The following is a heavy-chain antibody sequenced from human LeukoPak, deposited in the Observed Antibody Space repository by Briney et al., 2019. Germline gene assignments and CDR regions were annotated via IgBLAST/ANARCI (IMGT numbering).Heavy chain of an antibody. J-gene: IGHJ4*02. Sequence: GGSLRLSCAASGFTFSSYSMNWVRQAPGKGLEWVSSISSSSSYIYYADSVKGRFTISRDNAKNSLYLQMNSLRAEDTAVYYCARLTTRTSCRNFDYWGQGTLVTVSS. CDR1: GFTFSSYS. V-gene: IGHV3-21*01. CDR3: ARLTTRTSCRNFDY. CDR2: ISSSSSYI. D-gene: IGHD2-2*01.